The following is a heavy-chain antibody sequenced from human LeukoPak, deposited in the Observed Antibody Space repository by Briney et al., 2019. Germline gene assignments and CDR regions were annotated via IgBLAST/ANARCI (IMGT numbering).Heavy chain of an antibody. Sequence: SETLSLTCAVYGGSFSGYYWSWVRQPPGKGLEWIGEINHSGSTNYNPSLKSRVTISVDTSKNQFSLKLSSVTAADTAVYYCARGVLYSSGWLNWFDPWGQGTLVTVSS. V-gene: IGHV4-34*01. CDR2: INHSGST. D-gene: IGHD6-19*01. CDR1: GGSFSGYY. J-gene: IGHJ5*02. CDR3: ARGVLYSSGWLNWFDP.